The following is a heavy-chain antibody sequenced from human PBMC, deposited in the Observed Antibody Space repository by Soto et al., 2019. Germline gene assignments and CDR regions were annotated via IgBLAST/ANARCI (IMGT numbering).Heavy chain of an antibody. CDR3: ARGDIVVVPAAIPDNWFDP. CDR1: GYTFTGYY. Sequence: ASVKVSCKASGYTFTGYYMHWVRQAPGQGLEWMGWINPNSGGTNYAQKFQGWVTMTRDTSISTAYMELSRLRSDDTAVYYCARGDIVVVPAAIPDNWFDPWGQGTLVTVPQ. J-gene: IGHJ5*02. CDR2: INPNSGGT. V-gene: IGHV1-2*04. D-gene: IGHD2-2*02.